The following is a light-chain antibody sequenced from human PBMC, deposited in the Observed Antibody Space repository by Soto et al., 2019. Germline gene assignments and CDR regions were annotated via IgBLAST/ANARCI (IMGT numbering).Light chain of an antibody. CDR1: QSVSSY. Sequence: DIVLTQSPATLSLSPGERATLSCRASQSVSSYLAWYQQKPGQAPRLLIYDASNRATGIPARFSGSGSGTDFTLTISSLETEDFAVYYCQQRSNWSRTFGGGTKVDIK. CDR3: QQRSNWSRT. J-gene: IGKJ4*01. V-gene: IGKV3-11*01. CDR2: DAS.